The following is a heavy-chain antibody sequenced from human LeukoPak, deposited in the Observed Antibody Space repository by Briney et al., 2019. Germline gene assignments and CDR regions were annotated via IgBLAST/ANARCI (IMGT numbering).Heavy chain of an antibody. D-gene: IGHD4-17*01. CDR3: ARDTPDRHGDYVGGRFDP. Sequence: SETLSLTCTVPGGSISSYYWSWIRQPAGKGLEWIGRIYTSGSTNYNPSLKSRVTISVDTSKNQFSLKLSSVTAADTAVYYCARDTPDRHGDYVGGRFDPWGQGTLVTVSS. CDR2: IYTSGST. CDR1: GGSISSYY. V-gene: IGHV4-4*07. J-gene: IGHJ5*02.